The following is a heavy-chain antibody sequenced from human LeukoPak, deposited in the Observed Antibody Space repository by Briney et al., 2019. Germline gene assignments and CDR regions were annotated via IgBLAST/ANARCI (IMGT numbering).Heavy chain of an antibody. CDR2: LHATESA. J-gene: IGHJ3*01. D-gene: IGHD3-22*01. V-gene: IGHV4-4*07. CDR3: ASLSSGAAFDV. CDR1: GAYINNYY. Sequence: ETLSLTCTVSGAYINNYYWTWIRQPAAQGLEWIGRLHATESAIYNPSLKGRGTMSLDTSKAQLSLTLTSVTAADSAVYYCASLSSGAAFDVWGQGTVVTVSS.